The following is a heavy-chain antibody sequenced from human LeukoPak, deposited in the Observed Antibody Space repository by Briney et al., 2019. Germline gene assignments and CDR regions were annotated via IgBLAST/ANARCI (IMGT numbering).Heavy chain of an antibody. CDR2: INAGNGNT. Sequence: ASVKVSCKASGYTFTSYAMHWARQAPGQRLEWMGWINAGNGNTKYSQKFQGRVTITRDTSASTAYMELSSLRSEDTAVYYCARGLLYSSSSHPIDYWGQGTLVTVSS. J-gene: IGHJ4*02. D-gene: IGHD6-6*01. V-gene: IGHV1-3*01. CDR1: GYTFTSYA. CDR3: ARGLLYSSSSHPIDY.